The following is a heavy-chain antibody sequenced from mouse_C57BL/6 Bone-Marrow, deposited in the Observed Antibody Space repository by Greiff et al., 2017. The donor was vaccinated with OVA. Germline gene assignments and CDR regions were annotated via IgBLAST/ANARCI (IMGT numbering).Heavy chain of an antibody. CDR3: ARPYYDSRGPLWYFDV. Sequence: VQLQQSGPELVKPGASVKISCKASGYSFTDYNMNWVKQSNGKSLEWIGVINPNYGTTSYNKKCKGKATLTVDQSSSTAYMQLNSLTSEDSAVYYCARPYYDSRGPLWYFDVWGTGTTVTVSS. CDR1: GYSFTDYN. J-gene: IGHJ1*03. CDR2: INPNYGTT. V-gene: IGHV1-39*01. D-gene: IGHD1-1*01.